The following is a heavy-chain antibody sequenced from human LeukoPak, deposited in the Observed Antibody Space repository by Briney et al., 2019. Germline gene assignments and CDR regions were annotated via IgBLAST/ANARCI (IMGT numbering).Heavy chain of an antibody. D-gene: IGHD5-24*01. V-gene: IGHV3-23*01. J-gene: IGHJ4*02. CDR3: AKADNVEMATSCDY. CDR1: GFTFSSYA. Sequence: GGSLRLSCAASGFTFSSYAMSWVRQAPGKGLEWVSTISGSGGSTYYADSVKGRFTISRDNSKNTLYLQMNSLRAEDTAVYYCAKADNVEMATSCDYWGQGTLVTVSS. CDR2: ISGSGGST.